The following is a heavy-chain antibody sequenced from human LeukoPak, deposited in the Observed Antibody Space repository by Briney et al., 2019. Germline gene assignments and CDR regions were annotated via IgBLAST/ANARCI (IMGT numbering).Heavy chain of an antibody. Sequence: GGSLRLSCAASGFTFSSYSMNWVRQAPGKGLEWVSYISSSSSYIYYADSVKGRFTISRDNAKNSLYLQMNSLRAEDTAVYYCARGRPLIAVEPWGQGTLVTVSS. CDR3: ARGRPLIAVEP. V-gene: IGHV3-21*01. CDR1: GFTFSSYS. D-gene: IGHD6-19*01. J-gene: IGHJ5*02. CDR2: ISSSSSYI.